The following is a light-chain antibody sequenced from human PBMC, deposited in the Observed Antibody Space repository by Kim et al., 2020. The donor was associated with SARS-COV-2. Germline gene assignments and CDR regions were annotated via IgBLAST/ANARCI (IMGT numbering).Light chain of an antibody. CDR2: DSN. CDR1: SSNIGNNY. V-gene: IGLV1-51*01. Sequence: QSVLTQPPSVSAAPGQKVTISCSGGSSNIGNNYVSWYQQLPRTAPKLLIYDSNKRPSGIPDRFSASKSGTSATLGITGLQTGDEADYYCGTWDSRLSAWVFGGGTQLTVL. CDR3: GTWDSRLSAWV. J-gene: IGLJ3*02.